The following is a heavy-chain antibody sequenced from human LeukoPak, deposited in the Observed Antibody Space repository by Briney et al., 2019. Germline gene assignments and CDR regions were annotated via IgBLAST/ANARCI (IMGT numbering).Heavy chain of an antibody. CDR3: ARESYSGYDTNYYYYYYMDV. CDR2: ISSSGSSI. Sequence: GGSLRLSCAASGFTFSSYEMNWVRQAPGKGLEWVSYISSSGSSIYYADSVKGRFTISRDNAKNSLYLQMNSLRAEDTAVYYCARESYSGYDTNYYYYYYMDVWGKGTTVTISS. D-gene: IGHD5-12*01. CDR1: GFTFSSYE. J-gene: IGHJ6*03. V-gene: IGHV3-48*03.